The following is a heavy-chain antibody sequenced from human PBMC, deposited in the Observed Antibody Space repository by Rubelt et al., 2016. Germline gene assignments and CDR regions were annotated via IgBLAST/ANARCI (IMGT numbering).Heavy chain of an antibody. CDR1: GFTFSSYS. D-gene: IGHD6-19*01. CDR3: ASSSGWYWPAGY. Sequence: EVQLVESGGGLVKPGGSLRLSCAASGFTFSSYSMNWVRQAPGKGLEWVSAISGSGGSTYYADSVKGRFTISRDNSKNTLYLQMNSLRAEDTAVYYCASSSGWYWPAGYWGQGTLVTVSS. J-gene: IGHJ4*02. CDR2: ISGSGGST. V-gene: IGHV3-23*04.